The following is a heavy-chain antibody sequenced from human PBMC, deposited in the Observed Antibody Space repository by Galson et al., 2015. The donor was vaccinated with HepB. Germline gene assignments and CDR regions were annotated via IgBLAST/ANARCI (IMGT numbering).Heavy chain of an antibody. J-gene: IGHJ6*02. CDR3: ARDWSAVAAPPRPYYYGMDV. V-gene: IGHV3-53*01. CDR2: IYSGGST. Sequence: SLRLSCAASGFTVSGNYMSWVRQAPGKGLEWVAVIYSGGSTYYADSVKGRFTISRDNSKNTLYLQMNSLRAEDTAVYYCARDWSAVAAPPRPYYYGMDVWGQGTTVTVSS. D-gene: IGHD6-19*01. CDR1: GFTVSGNY.